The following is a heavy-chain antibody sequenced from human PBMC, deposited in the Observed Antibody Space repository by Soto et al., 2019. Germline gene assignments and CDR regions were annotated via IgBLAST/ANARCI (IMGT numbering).Heavy chain of an antibody. CDR2: IYYSGST. Sequence: SETLSLTCTVSGGSISSYYWSWIRQPPGKGLEWIGYIYYSGSTNYNPSLKSRVTISVDTSKNQFSLKLSSVTAADTAVYYCARDRYYDSSGSNWFDPWGQGTLVTVSS. CDR3: ARDRYYDSSGSNWFDP. V-gene: IGHV4-59*01. D-gene: IGHD3-22*01. J-gene: IGHJ5*02. CDR1: GGSISSYY.